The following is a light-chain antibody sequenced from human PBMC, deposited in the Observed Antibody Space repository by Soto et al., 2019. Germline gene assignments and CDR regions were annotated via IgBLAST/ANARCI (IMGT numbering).Light chain of an antibody. V-gene: IGKV2-28*01. Sequence: DIVMTQSPLSLPVTPGEPASISCRSSQSLLYSNGYNYLGWYLQKPGQSPQLLIYLGSDRASGVPDRFSGSGSGTDFTLKISRVEAEDVGFYYCMQTLQTPLTFGRGTKVEIK. CDR3: MQTLQTPLT. CDR1: QSLLYSNGYNY. CDR2: LGS. J-gene: IGKJ4*01.